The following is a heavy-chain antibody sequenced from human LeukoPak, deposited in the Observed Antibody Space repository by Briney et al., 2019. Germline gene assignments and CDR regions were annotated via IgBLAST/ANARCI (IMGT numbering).Heavy chain of an antibody. CDR2: INHSGST. CDR1: GGSFSGYY. D-gene: IGHD2-8*01. CDR3: ARVMHCTNGVCYSADY. J-gene: IGHJ4*02. Sequence: PSETLSLTCAVYGGSFSGYYWRWIRQPPGKGLEWIGEINHSGSTNYNPSLKSRVTISVDTSKNQFSLKLSAVTAADTAVYYCARVMHCTNGVCYSADYWGQGTLVTVSS. V-gene: IGHV4-34*01.